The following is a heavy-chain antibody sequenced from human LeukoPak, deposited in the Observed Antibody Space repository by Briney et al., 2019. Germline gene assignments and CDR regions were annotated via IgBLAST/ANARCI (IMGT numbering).Heavy chain of an antibody. CDR2: ISGSGGGT. D-gene: IGHD3-22*01. CDR3: AKRPRVGYDSSHSDY. J-gene: IGHJ4*02. CDR1: GFTFGSYA. Sequence: GGSLRLSCAASGFTFGSYAMGWVRQAPGKGLEWVSGISGSGGGTYYADSVKGRFTISRDNFKNTLYMQMNSLRADDTALYYCAKRPRVGYDSSHSDYWGQGTLVTVSS. V-gene: IGHV3-23*01.